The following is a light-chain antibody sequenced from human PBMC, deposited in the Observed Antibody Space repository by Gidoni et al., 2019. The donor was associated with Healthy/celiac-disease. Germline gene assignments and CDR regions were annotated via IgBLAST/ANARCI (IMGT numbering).Light chain of an antibody. Sequence: DIAMTQSPPSLPVTPGEPASISCRSSQSLLHSNGYNYLEWYLQKPEQSPQLLIYLGSSRASRVPDRFSSSGSGKDFTLKISRVEAEDVGVYYCMQALQTPLTFGGGTKVEIK. CDR1: QSLLHSNGYNY. CDR2: LGS. CDR3: MQALQTPLT. V-gene: IGKV2-28*01. J-gene: IGKJ4*01.